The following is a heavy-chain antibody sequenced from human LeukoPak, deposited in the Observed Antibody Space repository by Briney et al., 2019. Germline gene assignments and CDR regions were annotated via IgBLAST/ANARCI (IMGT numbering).Heavy chain of an antibody. V-gene: IGHV5-51*01. CDR2: IYPGDSDT. D-gene: IGHD6-13*01. CDR1: GYSFTSYW. Sequence: GESLKISCKGSGYSFTSYWIGWVRQMPGKGLEWMGIIYPGDSDTRYSPSFQGQVTISADKSISTAYLQWSSLKASDTAMYYCARLLLHSSSWYWFDPWGQGTLVTVSS. J-gene: IGHJ5*02. CDR3: ARLLLHSSSWYWFDP.